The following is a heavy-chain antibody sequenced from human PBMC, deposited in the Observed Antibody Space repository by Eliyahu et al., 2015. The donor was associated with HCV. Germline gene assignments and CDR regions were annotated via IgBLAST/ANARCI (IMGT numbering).Heavy chain of an antibody. V-gene: IGHV3-72*01. Sequence: EVQLVESGGGLVQPGGSLRLSWAVSGFTFSDHYIDWVRQAPGKGLEWVGRSRNKAKSYSTEHAASVMGRFTISRDDSKNSVYLQMNSLRTEDTAVYYCVRVLAVAGLYYFDYWGQGTLVTVSS. J-gene: IGHJ4*02. CDR3: VRVLAVAGLYYFDY. D-gene: IGHD6-19*01. CDR2: SRNKAKSYST. CDR1: GFTFSDHY.